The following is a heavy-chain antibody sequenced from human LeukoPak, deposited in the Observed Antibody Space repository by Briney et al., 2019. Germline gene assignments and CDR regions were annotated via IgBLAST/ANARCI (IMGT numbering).Heavy chain of an antibody. CDR1: GFTFSSYA. D-gene: IGHD2-15*01. CDR3: AKPPYCSGGSCYHWFDP. V-gene: IGHV3-23*01. J-gene: IGHJ5*02. CDR2: ISGSGGST. Sequence: QAGGSLRLSCAASGFTFSSYAMSWVRQAPGKGLEWVSAISGSGGSTCYADSVKGRFTISRDNSKNTLYLQMNSLRAEDTAVYYCAKPPYCSGGSCYHWFDPWGQGTLVTVSS.